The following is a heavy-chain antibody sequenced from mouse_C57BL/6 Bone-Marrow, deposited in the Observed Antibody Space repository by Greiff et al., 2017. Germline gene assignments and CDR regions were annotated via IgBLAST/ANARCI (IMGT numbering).Heavy chain of an antibody. CDR1: GFNIKDYY. Sequence: VQLQQSGAELVKPGASVKLSCPASGFNIKDYYMHWVKQRTEQGLEWIGRIAPGDGGTKYAPKCQGKATITADTSSNTAYLQLSSLTAEDTAVYYCARYHYYGSSYNFDYWGQGTTLTVSS. D-gene: IGHD1-1*01. J-gene: IGHJ2*01. CDR3: ARYHYYGSSYNFDY. V-gene: IGHV14-2*01. CDR2: IAPGDGGT.